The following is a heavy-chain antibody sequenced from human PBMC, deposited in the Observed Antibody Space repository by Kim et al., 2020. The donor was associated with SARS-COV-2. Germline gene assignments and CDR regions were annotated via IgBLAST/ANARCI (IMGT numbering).Heavy chain of an antibody. CDR1: GGSISSYY. V-gene: IGHV4-59*13. CDR2: IYYSGST. J-gene: IGHJ4*02. CDR3: ARRLPGDYGSYLDY. Sequence: SETLSLTCTVSGGSISSYYWSWIRQSPGKGLEWIGYIYYSGSTNYNPSLKSRVTISVDTSKNQFSLNLSSMTAADTAVYYCARRLPGDYGSYLDYWGQGTLVTVSP. D-gene: IGHD4-17*01.